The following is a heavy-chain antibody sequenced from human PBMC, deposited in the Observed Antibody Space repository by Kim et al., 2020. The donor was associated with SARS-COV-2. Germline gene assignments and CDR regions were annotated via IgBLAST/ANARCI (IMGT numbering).Heavy chain of an antibody. CDR2: INSDGSST. CDR1: GFTFSSYW. V-gene: IGHV3-74*01. J-gene: IGHJ3*02. D-gene: IGHD3-10*01. Sequence: GGSLRLSCAASGFTFSSYWMHWVRQAPGKGLVWVSRINSDGSSTSYADSVKGRFTISRDNAKNTLYLQMNSLRAEDTAVYYCARVGTEWYGSGAFDIWGQGTMVTVSS. CDR3: ARVGTEWYGSGAFDI.